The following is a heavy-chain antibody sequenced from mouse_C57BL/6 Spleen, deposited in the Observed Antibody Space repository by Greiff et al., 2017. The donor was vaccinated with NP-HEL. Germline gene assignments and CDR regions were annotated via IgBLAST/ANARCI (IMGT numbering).Heavy chain of an antibody. CDR1: GYTFTSYW. CDR3: ARSYDYGSYYAMDY. V-gene: IGHV1-59*01. D-gene: IGHD1-1*01. Sequence: QVQLQQPGAELVRPGTSVKLSCKASGYTFTSYWMHWVKQRPGQGLEWIGVIDPSDSYTNYNQKFKGKSTLTVDTSSSTAYMQLSSLTSEDAAVYYCARSYDYGSYYAMDYWGQGTSVTVSS. J-gene: IGHJ4*01. CDR2: IDPSDSYT.